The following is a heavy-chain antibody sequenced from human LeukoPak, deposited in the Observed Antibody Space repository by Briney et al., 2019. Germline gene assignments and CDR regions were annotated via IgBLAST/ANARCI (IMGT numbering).Heavy chain of an antibody. CDR3: ARDGSSSSPEYNWFDP. J-gene: IGHJ5*02. D-gene: IGHD6-6*01. V-gene: IGHV1-69*05. Sequence: ASVKVSCKASGGTFSSYAISWVRQAPGQGLEWMGGIIPIFGTANYAQKFQGRVTITTDESTSTAYMGLSSLRSEDTAVYYCARDGSSSSPEYNWFDPWGQGTLVTVSS. CDR2: IIPIFGTA. CDR1: GGTFSSYA.